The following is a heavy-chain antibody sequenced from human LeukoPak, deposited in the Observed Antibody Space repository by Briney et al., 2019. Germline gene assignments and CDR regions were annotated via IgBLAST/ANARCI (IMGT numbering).Heavy chain of an antibody. J-gene: IGHJ6*03. CDR1: GGSISSYY. CDR3: ARVRHGSGSWTNYYYYYMDV. Sequence: SETLSLTCTVSGGSISSYYWSWIRQPPGKGLEWIRYIYYRGSTNYNPSLKSRVTISVDTSKNQFSLKLSSVTAADTAVYYCARVRHGSGSWTNYYYYYMDVWGKGTTVTISS. CDR2: IYYRGST. V-gene: IGHV4-59*01. D-gene: IGHD3-10*01.